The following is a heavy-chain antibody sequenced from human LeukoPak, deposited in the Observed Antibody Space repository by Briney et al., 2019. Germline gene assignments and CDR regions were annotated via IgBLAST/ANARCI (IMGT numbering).Heavy chain of an antibody. CDR3: ARPRYGSGSPDS. CDR1: GESFSGHY. J-gene: IGHJ4*02. D-gene: IGHD3-10*01. CDR2: INHSGST. Sequence: PSETLSLTCAVYGESFSGHYWTWIRQPPGRGLEWIGEINHSGSTTSNPSLNNRVTISVDTSKNQFSLKLNSVTAADTAVYYCARPRYGSGSPDSWGQGTLVTVSS. V-gene: IGHV4-34*01.